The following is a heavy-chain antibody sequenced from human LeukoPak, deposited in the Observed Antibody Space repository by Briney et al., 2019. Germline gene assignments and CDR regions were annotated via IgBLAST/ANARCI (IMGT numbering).Heavy chain of an antibody. CDR3: ARALSGGSGSYYSYYYMDV. CDR2: IYYSGST. CDR1: GGSISSYY. V-gene: IGHV4-59*01. Sequence: PSETLSLTCTVSGGSISSYYWSWIRQPPGKGLEGIGYIYYSGSTNYNPSPKSRVTISVDMSKNQFSLKLSSVTAADTAVYYCARALSGGSGSYYSYYYMDVWGKGTTVTVSS. D-gene: IGHD3-10*01. J-gene: IGHJ6*03.